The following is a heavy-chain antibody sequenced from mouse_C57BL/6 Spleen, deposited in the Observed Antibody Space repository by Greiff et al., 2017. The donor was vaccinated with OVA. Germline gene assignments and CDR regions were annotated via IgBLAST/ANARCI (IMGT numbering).Heavy chain of an antibody. CDR1: GFTFSSYA. V-gene: IGHV5-9-1*02. D-gene: IGHD1-1*01. Sequence: EVHLVESGEGLVKPGGSLKLSCAASGFTFSSYAMSWVRQTPEKRLEWVAYISSGGDYIYYADTVKGRFTISRDNARNTLYLQMSSLKSEDTAMYYWTRDSDYYGSSSWFAYWGQGTLVTVSA. J-gene: IGHJ3*01. CDR3: TRDSDYYGSSSWFAY. CDR2: ISSGGDYI.